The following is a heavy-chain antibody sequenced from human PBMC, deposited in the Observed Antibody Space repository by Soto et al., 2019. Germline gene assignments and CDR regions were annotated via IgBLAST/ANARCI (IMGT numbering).Heavy chain of an antibody. V-gene: IGHV3-21*01. Sequence: PXGSLRLSCAASGFTFSSYSMNWVRQAPGKGLDWVSSISSSSSYIYYADSVKGRFTISRDNAKNSLYLQMNSLRAEDTAVYYCARDLELVQLFDYWGQGTLVTVSS. CDR2: ISSSSSYI. CDR3: ARDLELVQLFDY. CDR1: GFTFSSYS. J-gene: IGHJ4*02. D-gene: IGHD6-6*01.